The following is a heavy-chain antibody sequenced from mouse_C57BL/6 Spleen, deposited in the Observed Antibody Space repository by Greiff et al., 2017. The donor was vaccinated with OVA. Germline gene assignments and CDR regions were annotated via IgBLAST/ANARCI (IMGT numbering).Heavy chain of an antibody. Sequence: QVQLQQPGAELVRPGTSVKLSCKASGYTFTSYWMHWVKQRHGQGLEWIGVIDPSDSYTNYNQKFKGKATLTVDTSSSTAYLQLSSLTSEDSAVYDCARSQTFYYDYLAYWGQGTTLTVSS. V-gene: IGHV1-59*01. D-gene: IGHD2-4*01. J-gene: IGHJ2*01. CDR1: GYTFTSYW. CDR2: IDPSDSYT. CDR3: ARSQTFYYDYLAY.